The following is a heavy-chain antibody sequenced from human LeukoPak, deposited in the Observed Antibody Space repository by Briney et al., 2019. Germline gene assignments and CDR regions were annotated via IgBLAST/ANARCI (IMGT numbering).Heavy chain of an antibody. J-gene: IGHJ6*02. CDR3: ARLYDFWSGHQSGGMDV. CDR2: IYYSGST. CDR1: GGSISSYY. V-gene: IGHV4-59*08. Sequence: SETLSLTCTVSGGSISSYYWSWIRQPPGKGLEWIGYIYYSGSTNYNPSLKSRVTISVDTSKNQFSLKLSSVTAADTAVYYCARLYDFWSGHQSGGMDVWGQGTTVTVSS. D-gene: IGHD3-3*01.